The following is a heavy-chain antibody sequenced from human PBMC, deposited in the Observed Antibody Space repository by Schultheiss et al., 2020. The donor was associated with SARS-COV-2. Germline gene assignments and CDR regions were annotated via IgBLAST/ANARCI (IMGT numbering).Heavy chain of an antibody. CDR2: IWYDGNNK. J-gene: IGHJ4*02. D-gene: IGHD3-22*01. CDR1: GFTFSSYG. Sequence: GGSLRLSCAASGFTFSSYGMHWVRQAPGKGLEWVAVIWYDGNNKYYADSVKGRFTISRDNSKNTLYLQMNSLRAEDTAVYYCARDNPDSSGYSPLDWGQGTRVTVSS. V-gene: IGHV3-33*01. CDR3: ARDNPDSSGYSPLD.